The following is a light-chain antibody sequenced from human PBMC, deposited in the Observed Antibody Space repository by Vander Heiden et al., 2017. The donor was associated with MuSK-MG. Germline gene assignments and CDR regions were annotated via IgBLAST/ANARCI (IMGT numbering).Light chain of an antibody. CDR3: ETWDNSLSAVL. CDR1: DSNIGNNY. V-gene: IGLV1-51*01. CDR2: DND. Sequence: QSVLTQPPSVSAAPGQKVTLSCSGSDSNIGNNYVSWYRQFPGTAPKLLIFDNDKRPSGIPDRFSGSKSGTSATLGITELQTADEADYYCETWDNSLSAVLFGGGTKLTVL. J-gene: IGLJ2*01.